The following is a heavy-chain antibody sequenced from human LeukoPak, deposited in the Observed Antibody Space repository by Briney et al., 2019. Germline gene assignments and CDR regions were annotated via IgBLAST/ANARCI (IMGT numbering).Heavy chain of an antibody. CDR3: ARGATKVTSVIHMDV. CDR1: GYTFTNHG. Sequence: EASVKVSCKASGYTFTNHGIHWVRQAPGQGFEWMGWITPYNGYTNYALKFQDRVTMTTDTSTSTVYMELRSLISDDTAVYYCARGATKVTSVIHMDVWGKGTTVIVSS. CDR2: ITPYNGYT. V-gene: IGHV1-18*01. D-gene: IGHD4-17*01. J-gene: IGHJ6*03.